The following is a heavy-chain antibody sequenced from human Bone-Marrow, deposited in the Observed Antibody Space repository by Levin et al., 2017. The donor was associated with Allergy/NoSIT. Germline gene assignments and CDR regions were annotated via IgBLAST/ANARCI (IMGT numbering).Heavy chain of an antibody. CDR3: ARAIPSGGNSYYYYYMDV. D-gene: IGHD4-23*01. CDR2: IYYSGST. CDR1: GGSISGYY. V-gene: IGHV4-59*01. J-gene: IGHJ6*03. Sequence: SETLSLTCTVSGGSISGYYWSWIRQPPEKGLEWIGYIYYSGSTKYNASLKSRVTISVDTSKNQFSLKLTSVTAADTAVYYCARAIPSGGNSYYYYYMDVGGKGTTVTVSS.